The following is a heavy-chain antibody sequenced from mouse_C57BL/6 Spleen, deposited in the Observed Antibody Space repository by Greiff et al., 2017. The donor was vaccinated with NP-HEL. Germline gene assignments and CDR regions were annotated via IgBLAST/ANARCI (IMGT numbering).Heavy chain of an antibody. V-gene: IGHV1-69*01. CDR3: ARSRDDYNRAMDY. Sequence: VQLQQPGAELVMPGASVKLSCKASGYTFTSYWMHWVKQRPGQGLEWIGEIDPSDSYTNYNQKFKGKSTLTVDKSSSTAYMQLSSLTSEDSAVYYCARSRDDYNRAMDYWGQGTSVTVSS. J-gene: IGHJ4*01. CDR2: IDPSDSYT. CDR1: GYTFTSYW. D-gene: IGHD2-4*01.